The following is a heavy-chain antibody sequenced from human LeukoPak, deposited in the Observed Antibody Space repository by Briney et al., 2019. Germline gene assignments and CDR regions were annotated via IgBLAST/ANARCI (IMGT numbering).Heavy chain of an antibody. D-gene: IGHD3-3*01. CDR2: IYYSGST. V-gene: IGHV4-59*01. CDR1: GGSISSYY. CDR3: ARGGPDFWSGYRLYGMDV. J-gene: IGHJ6*02. Sequence: SETLSLTCTVSGGSISSYYWSWIRQPPGKGLEWIGYIYYSGSTNYNPSLKSRVTISVDTSKNQFSLKLSSVTAAGTAVYYCARGGPDFWSGYRLYGMDVWGQGTTVTASS.